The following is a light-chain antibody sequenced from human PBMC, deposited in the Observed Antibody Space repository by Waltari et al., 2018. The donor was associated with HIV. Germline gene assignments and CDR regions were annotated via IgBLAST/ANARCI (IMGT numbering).Light chain of an antibody. CDR3: TSYTSNNTLM. J-gene: IGLJ3*02. CDR2: EVT. CDR1: NSDVGGYNF. Sequence: QSALTQPASVSGSPGQSITISCTGTNSDVGGYNFVSWYQQHPGKAPKLMIYEVTNRPSGLSNRFSGPKSGNTASLTISGLQAEDEADYYCTSYTSNNTLMFGGGTKVTVL. V-gene: IGLV2-14*01.